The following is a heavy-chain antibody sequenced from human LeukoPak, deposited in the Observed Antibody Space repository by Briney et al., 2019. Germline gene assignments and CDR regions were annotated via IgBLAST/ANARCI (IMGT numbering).Heavy chain of an antibody. V-gene: IGHV4-38-2*02. CDR3: ARANFDY. CDR1: AYSISSGYY. J-gene: IGHJ4*02. CDR2: INHSGST. Sequence: SETLSLTCTVSAYSISSGYYWGWIRQPPGKGLEWIGSINHSGSTNYNPSPKIRVTTSVDTSKNQFSLRRRCVTAADTAVYYSARANFDYWGQGTLVTVSS.